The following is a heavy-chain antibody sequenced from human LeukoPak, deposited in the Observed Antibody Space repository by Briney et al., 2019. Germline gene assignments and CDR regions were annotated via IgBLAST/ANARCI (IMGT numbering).Heavy chain of an antibody. D-gene: IGHD4-17*01. V-gene: IGHV3-11*04. Sequence: GGSLRLSCAASGFTFSDYYMSWIRQAPGKGLEWVSYISSSGSTIYYADSVKGRFTISRGNAKNSLYLQMNSLRAEDTAVYYCARDDDYGDSPLDYWGQGTLVTVSS. CDR3: ARDDDYGDSPLDY. CDR1: GFTFSDYY. J-gene: IGHJ4*02. CDR2: ISSSGSTI.